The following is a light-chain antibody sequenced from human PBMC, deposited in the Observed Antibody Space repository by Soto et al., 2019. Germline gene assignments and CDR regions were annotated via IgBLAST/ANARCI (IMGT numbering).Light chain of an antibody. CDR1: SSDVGGYNY. V-gene: IGLV2-8*01. Sequence: QSVLTQPPSASGSPGQSVTISCTGTSSDVGGYNYVSWYQQHPSKAPRLMISEVTKRPSGVPDRFSGSKSGNTASLTVSGLQAEDEADYYCSSYAGANNLVFGGGTKLTVL. J-gene: IGLJ2*01. CDR2: EVT. CDR3: SSYAGANNLV.